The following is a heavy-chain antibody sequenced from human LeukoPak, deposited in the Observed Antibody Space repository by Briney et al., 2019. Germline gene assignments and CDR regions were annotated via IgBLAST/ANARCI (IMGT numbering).Heavy chain of an antibody. CDR3: ARRDRGYSYGFGAFDI. D-gene: IGHD5-18*01. CDR2: IIPIFGTA. J-gene: IGHJ3*02. Sequence: GASVKVSCKASGGTFSSYAISWVRQDPGQGLEWMGGIIPIFGTANYAQKFQGRVTITADESTSTAYMELSSLRSEDTAVYYCARRDRGYSYGFGAFDIWGQGTMVTVSS. CDR1: GGTFSSYA. V-gene: IGHV1-69*13.